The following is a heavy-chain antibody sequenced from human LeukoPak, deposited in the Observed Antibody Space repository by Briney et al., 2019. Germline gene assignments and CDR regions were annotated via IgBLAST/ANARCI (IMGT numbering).Heavy chain of an antibody. D-gene: IGHD1-7*01. V-gene: IGHV1-46*01. J-gene: IGHJ3*02. CDR3: ASGTTHAFDI. CDR1: GYTFTNYY. CDR2: INPSGGTA. Sequence: ASVKVSCKASGYTFTNYYMHCVRQAPGQGLEWMGIINPSGGTASYAQKFQGRVTMTRDTSTSTVYMELSSLRSEDTAVYYCASGTTHAFDIWGQGTMVTVSS.